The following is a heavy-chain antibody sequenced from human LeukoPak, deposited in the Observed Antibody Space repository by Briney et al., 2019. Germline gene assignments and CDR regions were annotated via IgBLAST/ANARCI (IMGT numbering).Heavy chain of an antibody. CDR2: INPNSGGT. Sequence: ASVKVSCKASGYTFTGYYMHWVRQAPGQGLEWMGWINPNSGGTNYAQKFQGRVTMTRDTSISTAYMELSRLRSDDTAVYYCARDARYSGNPGDFDYWGQGTLVTVPS. J-gene: IGHJ4*02. CDR1: GYTFTGYY. D-gene: IGHD1-26*01. V-gene: IGHV1-2*02. CDR3: ARDARYSGNPGDFDY.